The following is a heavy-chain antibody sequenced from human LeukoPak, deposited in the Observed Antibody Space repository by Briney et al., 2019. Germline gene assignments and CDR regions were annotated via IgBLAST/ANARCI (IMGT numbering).Heavy chain of an antibody. J-gene: IGHJ4*02. D-gene: IGHD2-2*01. CDR1: GLTFNIYA. V-gene: IGHV3-23*01. CDR3: AKGVDGYCSSDSCYAYDC. Sequence: GRSLRLSCAASGLTFNIYAISWGCQAPGKGLERVSGLGGSGGSINYADSVKGRFTISRDNSKNTLYLQMNSLRAEDTAVYWCAKGVDGYCSSDSCYAYDCWGQGTLVTVSS. CDR2: LGGSGGSI.